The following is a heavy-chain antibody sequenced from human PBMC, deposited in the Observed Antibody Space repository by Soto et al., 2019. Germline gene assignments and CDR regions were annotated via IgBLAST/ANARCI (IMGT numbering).Heavy chain of an antibody. CDR2: ISWDGGST. J-gene: IGHJ6*02. CDR1: GFTFDDYT. V-gene: IGHV3-43*01. CDR3: AKDMRALTGYPHYYYYGMDV. Sequence: PVGSLRLSCAASGFTFDDYTMHWVRQAPGKGLEWVSLISWDGGSTYYADSVKGRFTISRDNSKNSLYLQMNSLRTEDTALYYCAKDMRALTGYPHYYYYGMDVWGQGTTVTAP. D-gene: IGHD3-9*01.